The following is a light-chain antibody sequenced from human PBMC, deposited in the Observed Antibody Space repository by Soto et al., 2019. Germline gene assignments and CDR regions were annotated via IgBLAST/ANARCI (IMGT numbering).Light chain of an antibody. CDR2: SNN. V-gene: IGLV1-44*01. CDR3: AAWDDSLNGVG. J-gene: IGLJ2*01. Sequence: QSVLTQPPSASGTPGQRVTISCSGSSSNIGSHAVNWYQQLPGTAPKLLIYSNNQRPSGVPDRFSGSKSGTSASLAISGLHSEDEAEYYCAAWDDSLNGVGFGGGTKLTVL. CDR1: SSNIGSHA.